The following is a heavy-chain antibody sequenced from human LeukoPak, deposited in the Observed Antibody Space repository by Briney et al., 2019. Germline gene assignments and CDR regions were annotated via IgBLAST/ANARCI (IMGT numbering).Heavy chain of an antibody. J-gene: IGHJ6*03. CDR3: ARQGGSGSPYYYYYMDV. Sequence: KPSETLSLTCAVSGYSNSSGYYWGWFRQPPGKGLEWIGCMYHSGSTYYNPSLKSRVTISVDTSKNQFSLKLSSVTAADTAVYYCARQGGSGSPYYYYYMDVWGKGTTVTVSS. V-gene: IGHV4-38-2*01. D-gene: IGHD6-13*01. CDR2: MYHSGST. CDR1: GYSNSSGYY.